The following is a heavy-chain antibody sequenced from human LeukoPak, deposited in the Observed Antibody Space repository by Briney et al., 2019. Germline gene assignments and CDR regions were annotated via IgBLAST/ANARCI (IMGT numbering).Heavy chain of an antibody. CDR2: IWYDGSNK. V-gene: IGHV3-33*01. Sequence: GGSLRLSCAASGFTFSSYGMHWVRQAPGKGLEWVAVIWYDGSNKYYADSVKGRFTISRDNSKNTLYLQMNSLRAEDTAVYYCAREHHYDDSSGYSFDAFDIWGQGTMVTVSS. D-gene: IGHD3-22*01. CDR3: AREHHYDDSSGYSFDAFDI. CDR1: GFTFSSYG. J-gene: IGHJ3*02.